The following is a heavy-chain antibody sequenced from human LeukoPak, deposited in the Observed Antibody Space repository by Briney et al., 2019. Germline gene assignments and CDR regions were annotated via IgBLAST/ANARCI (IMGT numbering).Heavy chain of an antibody. V-gene: IGHV4-59*01. Sequence: SETLSLTCTGSGGSISNYYWSWIRQPPGKGLEWIGYIYYSGTTNYNPSLKSRVTISVETSKNQFSLKLNSVTAADTAVYYCARGVYIAAAQYGYWGQGTLVTVSS. D-gene: IGHD6-13*01. CDR2: IYYSGTT. CDR3: ARGVYIAAAQYGY. CDR1: GGSISNYY. J-gene: IGHJ4*02.